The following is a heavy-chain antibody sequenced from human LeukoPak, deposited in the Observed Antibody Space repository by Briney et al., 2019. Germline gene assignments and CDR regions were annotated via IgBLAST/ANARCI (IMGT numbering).Heavy chain of an antibody. V-gene: IGHV3-11*06. CDR1: VFTFSDYY. CDR3: ARYFRYSGYDYFHFDY. CDR2: ISSSSSYT. Sequence: GGSLRLSCAASVFTFSDYYMSRIRQAPGKGREWVSYISSSSSYTHYADSVKGRFTISRDNAKNSLYLHMNSLRAEDTAVYYCARYFRYSGYDYFHFDYCGQGTLVTVSS. J-gene: IGHJ4*02. D-gene: IGHD5-12*01.